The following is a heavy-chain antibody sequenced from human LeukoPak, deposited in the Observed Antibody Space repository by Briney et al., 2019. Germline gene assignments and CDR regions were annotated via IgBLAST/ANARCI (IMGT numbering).Heavy chain of an antibody. CDR1: GYTFTGYY. CDR3: ARSPLDEWRYFDWLSTPYGMDV. J-gene: IGHJ6*02. Sequence: GASVKVSCKASGYTFTGYYMHWVRQAPGQGLEWMGWINPNSGGTNYAQKFQGWVTMTRDTSISTAYMELSRLRSDDTAVYYCARSPLDEWRYFDWLSTPYGMDVWGQGTTVTVSS. D-gene: IGHD3-9*01. V-gene: IGHV1-2*04. CDR2: INPNSGGT.